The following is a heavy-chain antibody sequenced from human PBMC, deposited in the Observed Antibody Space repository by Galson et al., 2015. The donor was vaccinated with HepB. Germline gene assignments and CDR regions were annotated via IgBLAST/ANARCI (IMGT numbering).Heavy chain of an antibody. CDR3: ARATCSSTSCYLRPYYYYYMDV. CDR2: IWYDGSNK. CDR1: GFTFSSYG. Sequence: SLRLSCAASGFTFSSYGMHWVRQAPGKGLEWVAVIWYDGSNKYYADSVKGRFTISRDNSKNTLYLQMNSLRAEDTAVYYCARATCSSTSCYLRPYYYYYMDVWGKGTTVTVSS. J-gene: IGHJ6*03. D-gene: IGHD2-2*01. V-gene: IGHV3-33*01.